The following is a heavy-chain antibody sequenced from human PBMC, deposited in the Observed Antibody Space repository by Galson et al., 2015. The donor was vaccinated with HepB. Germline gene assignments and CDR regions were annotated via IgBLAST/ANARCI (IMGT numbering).Heavy chain of an antibody. Sequence: SLRLSCAASGFTFSSYAMHWVRQAPGKGLEWVAVISYDGSNKYYADSVKGRFTISRDNSKNTLYLQMNSLRAEDTAVYYCARVDYSSGWKTSFDYWGQGTLVTVSS. V-gene: IGHV3-30*04. CDR2: ISYDGSNK. J-gene: IGHJ4*02. CDR1: GFTFSSYA. CDR3: ARVDYSSGWKTSFDY. D-gene: IGHD6-19*01.